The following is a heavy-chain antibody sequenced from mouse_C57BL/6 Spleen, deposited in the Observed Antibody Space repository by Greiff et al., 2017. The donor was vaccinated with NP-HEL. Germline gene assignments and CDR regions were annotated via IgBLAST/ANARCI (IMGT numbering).Heavy chain of an antibody. CDR1: GYTFTSYW. Sequence: QVQLQQPGAELVKPGASVKLSCKASGYTFTSYWMQWVKQRPGQGLEWIGEIDPSDSYTNYNQKFKGQATLTVDTSSSTAYMQLSSLTSEDSAVYYCARRPHYYGSSYRYFDVGGTGTTVTVSS. V-gene: IGHV1-50*01. CDR3: ARRPHYYGSSYRYFDV. CDR2: IDPSDSYT. J-gene: IGHJ1*03. D-gene: IGHD1-1*01.